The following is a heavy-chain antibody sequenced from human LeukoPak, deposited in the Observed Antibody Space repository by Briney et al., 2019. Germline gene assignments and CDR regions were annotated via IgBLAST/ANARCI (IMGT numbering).Heavy chain of an antibody. Sequence: PSETLSLTCTVSGDSISGCNHYWSWIRQPPGKGLEWIGEINHSGSTNYNPSLKSRVTISVDTSKNQFSLKLSSVTAADTAVYYCARAGFSGLDAFDIWGQGTMVTVSS. J-gene: IGHJ3*02. D-gene: IGHD2/OR15-2a*01. CDR2: INHSGST. V-gene: IGHV4-34*01. CDR3: ARAGFSGLDAFDI. CDR1: GDSISGCNHY.